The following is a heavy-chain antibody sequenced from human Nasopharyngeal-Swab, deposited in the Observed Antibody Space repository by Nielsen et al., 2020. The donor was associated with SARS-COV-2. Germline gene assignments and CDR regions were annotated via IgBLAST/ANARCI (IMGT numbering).Heavy chain of an antibody. D-gene: IGHD3-16*01. Sequence: GGSLRLSCAASGFTLSNYWIHWVRQTPGKGLLWVSRINTDASRTSYADSVKGRFTISRDNAKNTAYLQMNSLRGEDTAVYYCTRVDVHDAFDMWGQGTMVTVSS. J-gene: IGHJ3*02. CDR2: INTDASRT. CDR3: TRVDVHDAFDM. CDR1: GFTLSNYW. V-gene: IGHV3-74*01.